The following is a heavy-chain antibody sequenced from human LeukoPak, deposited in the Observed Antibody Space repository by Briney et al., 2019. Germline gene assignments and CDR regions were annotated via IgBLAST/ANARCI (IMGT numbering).Heavy chain of an antibody. CDR2: IYPGDSDT. J-gene: IGHJ5*02. CDR1: GDSFTSYW. V-gene: IGHV5-51*01. D-gene: IGHD6-13*01. Sequence: GESLKISCKGSGDSFTSYWIGWVRQMPGKGLEWMGIIYPGDSDTRYSPSFQGQVTISADKSISTAYLQWSSLKALDTAMYYCARSSWYESNWFDPWGQGTLVTVSS. CDR3: ARSSWYESNWFDP.